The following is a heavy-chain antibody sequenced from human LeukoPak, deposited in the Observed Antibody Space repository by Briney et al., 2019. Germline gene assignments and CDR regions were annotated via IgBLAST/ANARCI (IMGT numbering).Heavy chain of an antibody. CDR2: IYYSGST. D-gene: IGHD4-17*01. CDR3: ARHADYGAYLDY. V-gene: IGHV4-59*08. CDR1: GGSISSYY. Sequence: KPSETLSLTCTVSGGSISSYYWSWIRQPPGKGLEWIGYIYYSGSTNHNPSLKSRVTASVDTSKNQFSLRLSLVTAAGTAVYYCARHADYGAYLDYWGQGTLVTVSS. J-gene: IGHJ4*02.